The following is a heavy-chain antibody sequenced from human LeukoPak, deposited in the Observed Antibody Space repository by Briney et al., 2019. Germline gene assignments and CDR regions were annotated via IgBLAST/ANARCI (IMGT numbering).Heavy chain of an antibody. D-gene: IGHD3-3*01. Sequence: GGSLRLSCAASGFTFSSYAMSWVRQAPGKGLEWVSVITGSGGSTYYADSVKGRFTISRDNSKNTLYLQVNSLRAEDTAIYYCAKVSDFWSGFLGYWGQGTLVTVSS. CDR3: AKVSDFWSGFLGY. CDR1: GFTFSSYA. CDR2: ITGSGGST. J-gene: IGHJ4*02. V-gene: IGHV3-23*01.